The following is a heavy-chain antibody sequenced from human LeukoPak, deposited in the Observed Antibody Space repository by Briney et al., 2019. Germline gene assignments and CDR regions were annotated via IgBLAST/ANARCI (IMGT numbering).Heavy chain of an antibody. V-gene: IGHV3-7*01. CDR3: AKDDSNNYYEY. CDR1: GFTVSSNY. Sequence: GGSLRLSCAASGFTVSSNYMSWVRQAPGKGLEWVASISHDGGNKQYAESIKGRLTISRDNVKNSLYLEINSLRADDTAIYYCAKDDSNNYYEYWGQGTLVTVSS. J-gene: IGHJ4*02. CDR2: ISHDGGNK. D-gene: IGHD2-15*01.